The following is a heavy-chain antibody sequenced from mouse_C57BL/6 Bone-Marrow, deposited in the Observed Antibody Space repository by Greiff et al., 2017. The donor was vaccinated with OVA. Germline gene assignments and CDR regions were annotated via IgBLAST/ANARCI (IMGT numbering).Heavy chain of an antibody. CDR2: INSDGSST. V-gene: IGHV5-16*01. D-gene: IGHD1-1*01. CDR1: GFTFSDYY. CDR3: ARGSYYGSSYDWYFDV. J-gene: IGHJ1*03. Sequence: EVKLMESEGGLVQPGSSMKLSCTASGFTFSDYYMACVRQVPEKGLEWVANINSDGSSTYYLASLKSRFIISRDNAKNILYLQMSRRKSEDTATYYCARGSYYGSSYDWYFDVWGTGTTVTVSS.